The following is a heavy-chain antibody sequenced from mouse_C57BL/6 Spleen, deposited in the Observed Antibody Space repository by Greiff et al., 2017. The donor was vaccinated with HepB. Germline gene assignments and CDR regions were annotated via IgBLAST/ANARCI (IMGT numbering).Heavy chain of an antibody. CDR2: IFPGSGST. Sequence: QVQLQQSGPELVKPGASVKISCKASGYTFTDYYINWVKQRPGQGLEWIGWIFPGSGSTYYNEKFKGKATLTVDKSSSTAYMLLSSLTSEDSAVYCCASHYYGSSYGYAMDYWGQGTSVTVSS. D-gene: IGHD1-1*01. J-gene: IGHJ4*01. V-gene: IGHV1-75*01. CDR1: GYTFTDYY. CDR3: ASHYYGSSYGYAMDY.